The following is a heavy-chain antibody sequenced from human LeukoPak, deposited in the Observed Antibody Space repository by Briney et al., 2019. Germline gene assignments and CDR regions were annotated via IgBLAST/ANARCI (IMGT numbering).Heavy chain of an antibody. J-gene: IGHJ5*02. CDR2: ISGYNGDT. V-gene: IGHV1-18*01. CDR1: GYTFNTFG. D-gene: IGHD4-17*01. Sequence: ASVKVSFKASGYTFNTFGVAWVRQAPGQGLEWMGWISGYNGDTDYAANLQGRVTLTTDTSTNTAYMELRSLRSDDAAVYYCARSGDGNWFDPWGQGTLVTVSS. CDR3: ARSGDGNWFDP.